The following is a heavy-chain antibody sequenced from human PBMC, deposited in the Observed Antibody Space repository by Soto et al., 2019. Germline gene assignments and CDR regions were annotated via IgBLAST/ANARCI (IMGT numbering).Heavy chain of an antibody. CDR2: IYSGSSK. CDR1: GFTVSSNY. CDR3: AKDGTYYDFWSGFKQRTDYYYMDV. V-gene: IGHV3-66*02. J-gene: IGHJ6*03. Sequence: PGGSLILSCAASGFTVSSNYMSWVRQAPGKGLEWVSVIYSGSSKYYADSVKGRFTISRDNSKNTLYLQMNSLRAEDTAVYYCAKDGTYYDFWSGFKQRTDYYYMDVWGKGTTVTVSS. D-gene: IGHD3-3*01.